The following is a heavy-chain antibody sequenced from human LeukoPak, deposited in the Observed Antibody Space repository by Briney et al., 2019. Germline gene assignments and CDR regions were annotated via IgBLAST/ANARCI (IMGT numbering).Heavy chain of an antibody. J-gene: IGHJ4*02. CDR2: IYNTGTT. V-gene: IGHV4-4*07. D-gene: IGHD1-26*01. CDR3: ARGRAFDY. CDR1: GGSISSFY. Sequence: SETLSLTCTVSGGSISSFYWSWLRQPAGKGLEWIGRIYNTGTTNYNPSLKSRVTMSVDTSKNQFSLNLSSVTAADTAMYYCARGRAFDYWGQGTLVTVSS.